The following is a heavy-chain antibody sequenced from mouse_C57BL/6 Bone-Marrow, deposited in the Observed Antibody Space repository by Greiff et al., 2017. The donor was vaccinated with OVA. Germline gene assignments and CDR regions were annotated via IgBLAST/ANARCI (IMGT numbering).Heavy chain of an antibody. Sequence: DVKLVESGGGLVQSGRSLRLSCATSGFTFSDFYMEWVRQAPGKGLEWIAASRNKANDYTTEYSASVKGRFIVSRDTSQSILYLQMNALRAEDTAIYYCARDAPYLRAMDYWGQGTSVTVSS. CDR3: ARDAPYLRAMDY. J-gene: IGHJ4*01. V-gene: IGHV7-1*01. CDR1: GFTFSDFY. D-gene: IGHD5-5*01. CDR2: SRNKANDYTT.